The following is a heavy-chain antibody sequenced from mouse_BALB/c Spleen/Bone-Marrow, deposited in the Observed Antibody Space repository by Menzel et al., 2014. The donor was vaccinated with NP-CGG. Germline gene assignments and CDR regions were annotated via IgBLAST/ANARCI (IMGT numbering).Heavy chain of an antibody. V-gene: IGHV1S81*02. D-gene: IGHD1-2*01. Sequence: VQLQQSGAELVKPGASVKLSCKASGYTFTSSWMHWVKLRPGQGFEWIGEINPSNGRTNYNEKFKRKATLTVDKSSSTAYMQLSSLTSEDSAVYYCTNYGYDWGRGTTLTVSS. CDR1: GYTFTSSW. J-gene: IGHJ2*01. CDR2: INPSNGRT. CDR3: TNYGYD.